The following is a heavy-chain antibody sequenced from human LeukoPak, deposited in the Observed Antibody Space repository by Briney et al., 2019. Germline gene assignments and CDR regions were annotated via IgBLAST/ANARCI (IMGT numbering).Heavy chain of an antibody. V-gene: IGHV3-9*01. CDR3: ARDRSDIVVVPAAISGGIPDY. J-gene: IGHJ4*02. CDR2: ISWNSGSI. CDR1: GFTFGDYA. D-gene: IGHD2-2*02. Sequence: GGSLRLSCAASGFTFGDYALHWVRQLPGKGLEWVSGISWNSGSIGYADSVKGRFTISRDNAKNSLYLQMNSLRAEDTAVYYCARDRSDIVVVPAAISGGIPDYWGQGTLVTVSS.